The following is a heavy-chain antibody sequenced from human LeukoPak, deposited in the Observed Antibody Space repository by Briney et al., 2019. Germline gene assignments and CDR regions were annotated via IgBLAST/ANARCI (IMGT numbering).Heavy chain of an antibody. D-gene: IGHD3-3*01. V-gene: IGHV3-74*01. CDR1: GFTSINYW. CDR2: IKSDGTGI. CDR3: VRGQTIDY. Sequence: GGSLRPSCTTSGFTSINYWIYGGRQAPGKGLVWVSRIKSDGTGITYTDSVEGRFTISRDNAKNTLYLQMNSLRDEDTAVYYCVRGQTIDYWGQGTLVTVSS. J-gene: IGHJ4*02.